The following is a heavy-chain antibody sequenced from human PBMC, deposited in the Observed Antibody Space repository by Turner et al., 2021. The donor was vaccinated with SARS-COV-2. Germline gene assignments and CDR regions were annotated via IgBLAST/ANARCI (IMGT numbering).Heavy chain of an antibody. CDR1: GYTFNSNY. J-gene: IGHJ4*02. CDR3: ADPIQVGATRGGES. V-gene: IGHV1-46*02. D-gene: IGHD1-26*01. CDR2: MNPSGDTK. Sequence: QVQLVQSGAEVKKPGASVKVSCQASGYTFNSNYMHGGRQAPGQGLEWTGIMNPSGDTKEYAQKFQSRATMTRDTSTSAVYRELSRLRSEDTAVYYCADPIQVGATRGGESWGQGTLVTVSS.